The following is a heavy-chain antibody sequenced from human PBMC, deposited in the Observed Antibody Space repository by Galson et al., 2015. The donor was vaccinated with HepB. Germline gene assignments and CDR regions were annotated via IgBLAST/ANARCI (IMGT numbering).Heavy chain of an antibody. CDR3: VRGQSRTYNI. CDR1: GVSVSSNSVA. V-gene: IGHV6-1*01. J-gene: IGHJ3*02. Sequence: CAISGVSVSSNSVAWSWIRQSPSRGLEWLGTTYFRSKWYLDYSVSMRSRIIITPDTSKNQFSLQLNFVTPEDTAVYYCVRGQSRTYNIWGQGTMVTVSS. D-gene: IGHD3-16*01. CDR2: TYFRSKWYL.